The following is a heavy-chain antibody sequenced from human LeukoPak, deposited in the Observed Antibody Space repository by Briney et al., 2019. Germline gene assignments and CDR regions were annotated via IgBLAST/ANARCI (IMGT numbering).Heavy chain of an antibody. CDR3: AKDRNNYGFDY. D-gene: IGHD5-18*01. CDR2: VSSDGSNT. Sequence: GRSLRLSCAASGFTFSTYGMHWVRQAPGKGLEWVAVVSSDGSNTYYADSVKGRFTISRDNSKNTLYLQMNSLRAEDTAVFYCAKDRNNYGFDYWGQGTLVTVSS. J-gene: IGHJ4*02. V-gene: IGHV3-30*18. CDR1: GFTFSTYG.